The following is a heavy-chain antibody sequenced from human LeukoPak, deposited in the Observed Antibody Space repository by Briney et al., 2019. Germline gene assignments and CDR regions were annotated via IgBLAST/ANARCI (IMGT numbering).Heavy chain of an antibody. D-gene: IGHD5-12*01. J-gene: IGHJ4*02. CDR2: ISAYNGNT. V-gene: IGHV1-18*04. Sequence: ASVKVSCKASGYTFTGYYMHWVRQAPGQGLEWMGWISAYNGNTNYAQKLQGRVTMTTDTSTSTAYMELRSLRSDDTAVYYCARESSGFIVATIWTIDYWGQGTLVTVSS. CDR3: ARESSGFIVATIWTIDY. CDR1: GYTFTGYY.